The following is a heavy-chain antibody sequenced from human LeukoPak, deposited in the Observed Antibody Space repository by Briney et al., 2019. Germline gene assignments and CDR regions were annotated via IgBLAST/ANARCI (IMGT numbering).Heavy chain of an antibody. V-gene: IGHV3-21*01. CDR3: ARETYCSGGSCYKGNAFDI. Sequence: GGSLRLSCAASGFTFSSYTMNWVRRAPGKGLEWVSSISSSSSYIYYADSVKGRFTISRDNAKNPLYLQMDSLRADDTAVYYCARETYCSGGSCYKGNAFDIWGQGTMVTVSS. CDR2: ISSSSSYI. D-gene: IGHD2-15*01. J-gene: IGHJ3*02. CDR1: GFTFSSYT.